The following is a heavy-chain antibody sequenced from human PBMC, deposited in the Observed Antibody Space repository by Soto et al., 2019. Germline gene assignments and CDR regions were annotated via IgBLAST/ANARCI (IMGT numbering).Heavy chain of an antibody. CDR1: GYTFTGYD. J-gene: IGHJ6*02. Sequence: APVPVSCKASGYTFTGYDIHSVQQAPGQGREWMGWLNPNSGGTNYAQKFQGWVTMTRDTSISTAYMELSRLRSDDTAVYYCARGGSLWFGELSAYYYGMDVWGQGTTVTVSS. D-gene: IGHD3-10*01. V-gene: IGHV1-2*04. CDR3: ARGGSLWFGELSAYYYGMDV. CDR2: LNPNSGGT.